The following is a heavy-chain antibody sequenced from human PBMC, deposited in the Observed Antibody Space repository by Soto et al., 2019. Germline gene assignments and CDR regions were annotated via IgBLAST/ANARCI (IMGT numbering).Heavy chain of an antibody. V-gene: IGHV3-33*01. Sequence: QVQLVESGGGVVQPGRSLRLSCAASGFTFSSYGMHWVRQAPGKGLEWVAVIWYDGSNKYYADSVKGRFIISRDNSKNTLYLQMNSLRAEDTAVYYCARERGRVPYYYYGMDVWGQGTTVTASS. J-gene: IGHJ6*02. CDR1: GFTFSSYG. CDR3: ARERGRVPYYYYGMDV. CDR2: IWYDGSNK. D-gene: IGHD1-1*01.